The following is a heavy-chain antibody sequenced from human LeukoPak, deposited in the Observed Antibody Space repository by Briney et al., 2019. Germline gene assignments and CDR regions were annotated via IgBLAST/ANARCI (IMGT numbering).Heavy chain of an antibody. V-gene: IGHV1-18*01. D-gene: IGHD6-19*01. J-gene: IGHJ5*02. CDR3: ARDHVAVAGTVGTLESWFDP. CDR1: GYTFTSYG. CDR2: ISAYNGNT. Sequence: ASVKVSCKASGYTFTSYGISWVRQAPGQGLEWMGWISAYNGNTNYAQKLQGRVTMTTDTSTSTAYMELSSLRSEDTAVYYCARDHVAVAGTVGTLESWFDPWGQGTLVTVSS.